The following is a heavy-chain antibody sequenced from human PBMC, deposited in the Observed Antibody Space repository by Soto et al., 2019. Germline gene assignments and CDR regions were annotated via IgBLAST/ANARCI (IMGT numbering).Heavy chain of an antibody. CDR1: GFTVSSNY. CDR3: ARASGSYGNSTFDY. CDR2: IYSGGST. Sequence: PGGSLRLSCAASGFTVSSNYMSWVRQAPGKGLEWVSVIYSGGSTYYADSVKGRFTISRDNSKNTLYLQMNSLRAEDTAVYYCARASGSYGNSTFDYWGQGTLVTVSS. D-gene: IGHD1-26*01. V-gene: IGHV3-53*01. J-gene: IGHJ4*02.